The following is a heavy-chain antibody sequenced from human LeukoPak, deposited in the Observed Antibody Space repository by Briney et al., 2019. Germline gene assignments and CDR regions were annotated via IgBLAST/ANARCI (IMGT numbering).Heavy chain of an antibody. D-gene: IGHD7-27*01. CDR2: IDKSGGTT. Sequence: PGGSLRLSCAGSGFTFSDSYMTSIRQAPGKGLEWVAFIDKSGGTTYYADSVKGRFTISRDNAKSSLYLEMNSLRAEDTAVYYCGRGHWGLDYWGQGTLVTVSS. J-gene: IGHJ4*02. CDR1: GFTFSDSY. CDR3: GRGHWGLDY. V-gene: IGHV3-11*04.